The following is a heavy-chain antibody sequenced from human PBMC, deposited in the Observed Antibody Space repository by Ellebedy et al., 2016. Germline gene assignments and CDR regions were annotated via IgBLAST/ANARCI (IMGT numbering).Heavy chain of an antibody. V-gene: IGHV3-48*02. J-gene: IGHJ4*02. D-gene: IGHD2-15*01. CDR2: ISSSSSTI. Sequence: GGSLRLSCAASGFTFSSYSMNWVRQAPGKGLEWVSYISSSSSTIYYADSVKGRFTISRDNAKNSLYLQMNSLRDEDTAVYYCARDPTNCSGGSCYSLSDYWGQGTLVTVSS. CDR1: GFTFSSYS. CDR3: ARDPTNCSGGSCYSLSDY.